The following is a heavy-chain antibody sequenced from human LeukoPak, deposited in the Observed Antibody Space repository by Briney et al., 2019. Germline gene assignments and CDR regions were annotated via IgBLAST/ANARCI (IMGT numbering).Heavy chain of an antibody. D-gene: IGHD3-22*01. Sequence: ASVKVSCKASGYIFSSYYMYWVRQAPGQGLEWMGIINPSGGSIRYAQKFQGRVTMTRDTSTSTVYMELSSLRSEDTAVYYCARGRNYYDSSGYYYEGDAFDIWGQGTMVTVSS. V-gene: IGHV1-46*01. CDR2: INPSGGSI. CDR1: GYIFSSYY. CDR3: ARGRNYYDSSGYYYEGDAFDI. J-gene: IGHJ3*02.